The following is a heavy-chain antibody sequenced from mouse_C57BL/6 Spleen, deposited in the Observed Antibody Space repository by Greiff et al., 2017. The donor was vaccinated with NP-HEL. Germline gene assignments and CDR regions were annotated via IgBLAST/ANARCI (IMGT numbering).Heavy chain of an antibody. J-gene: IGHJ3*01. Sequence: VQLQQSGAELVKPGASVKISCKASGYAFSSYWMNWVKQRPGKGLEWIGQIYPGDGDTNYNGKFKGKATLTADKSSSTAYMQLSSLTSEDSAVYFCARWPDGYYGAWFAYWGQGTLVTVSA. CDR3: ARWPDGYYGAWFAY. CDR2: IYPGDGDT. V-gene: IGHV1-80*01. D-gene: IGHD2-3*01. CDR1: GYAFSSYW.